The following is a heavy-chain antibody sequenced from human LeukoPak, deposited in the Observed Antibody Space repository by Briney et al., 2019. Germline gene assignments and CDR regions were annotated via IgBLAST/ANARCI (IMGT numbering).Heavy chain of an antibody. CDR2: ISIYNGNT. J-gene: IGHJ4*02. D-gene: IGHD4-23*01. Sequence: SVNLSCNASGYAFTSYGNSWVRQAPGQGHERVGWISIYNGNTNYAQKLPGRVTMTTDTSMSTAYMELRSVRSGDTAVHYGASDGPNGGNQYWGQGTLVAVSS. CDR3: ASDGPNGGNQY. V-gene: IGHV1-18*01. CDR1: GYAFTSYG.